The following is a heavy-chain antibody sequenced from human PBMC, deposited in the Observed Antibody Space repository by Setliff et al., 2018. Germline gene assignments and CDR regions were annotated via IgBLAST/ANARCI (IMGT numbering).Heavy chain of an antibody. CDR2: IDYSGST. CDR1: ADSMNNNF. J-gene: IGHJ5*02. Sequence: SETQSLTCIVSADSMNNNFWTWIRRPPGKGLEWIGYIDYSGSTNYNPSLKSRVTISLDTSKNQFSLKLSSVTAADTAVYYCARRRSSGWTNNWFDPWGQGTLVTVSS. D-gene: IGHD6-19*01. CDR3: ARRRSSGWTNNWFDP. V-gene: IGHV4-59*08.